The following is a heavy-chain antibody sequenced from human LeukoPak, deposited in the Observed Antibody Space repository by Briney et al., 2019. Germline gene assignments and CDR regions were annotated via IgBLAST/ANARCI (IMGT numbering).Heavy chain of an antibody. V-gene: IGHV1-69-2*01. Sequence: ASVKVSCKVSGYTFTDYYMHWVQQAPGKGLEWMGLVDPEDGETIYAENFQGRVTITADTSTDTAYMELSSLRSEDTAVYYCATEKVGATRDFDYWGQGTLVTVSS. CDR2: VDPEDGET. D-gene: IGHD1-26*01. CDR3: ATEKVGATRDFDY. J-gene: IGHJ4*02. CDR1: GYTFTDYY.